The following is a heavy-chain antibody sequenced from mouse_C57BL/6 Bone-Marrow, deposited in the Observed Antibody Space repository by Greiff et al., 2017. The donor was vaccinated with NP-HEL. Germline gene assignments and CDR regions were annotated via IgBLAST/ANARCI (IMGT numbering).Heavy chain of an antibody. Sequence: EVQLVESGGDLVKPGGSLKLSCAASGFTFSSYGMSWVRQTPDKRLEWVATISSGGSCTYYPDSVKGRFTISRDNAKNTLYLQMSSLKSEDTAMYYCARRAQATGFYAMDYWGQGTSVTVSS. CDR2: ISSGGSCT. CDR1: GFTFSSYG. V-gene: IGHV5-6*01. D-gene: IGHD3-2*02. CDR3: ARRAQATGFYAMDY. J-gene: IGHJ4*01.